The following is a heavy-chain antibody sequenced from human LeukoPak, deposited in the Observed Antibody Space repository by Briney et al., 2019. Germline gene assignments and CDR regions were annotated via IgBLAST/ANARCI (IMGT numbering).Heavy chain of an antibody. J-gene: IGHJ4*02. CDR1: GGSISSHY. CDR3: ARAGRWDPRDLDY. CDR2: IYYSGST. D-gene: IGHD1-26*01. Sequence: SETLSLTCTVSGGSISSHYWSWIRQPPGKGLEWIGYIYYSGSTNYNPSLKSRVTISVDTSKNQFSLKLSSVTAADTVVYYCARAGRWDPRDLDYWGQGTLVTVSS. V-gene: IGHV4-59*11.